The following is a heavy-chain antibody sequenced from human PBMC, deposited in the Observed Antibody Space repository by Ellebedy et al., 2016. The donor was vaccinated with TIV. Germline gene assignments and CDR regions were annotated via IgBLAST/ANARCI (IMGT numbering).Heavy chain of an antibody. Sequence: ASVKVSCKASGYTFTTFAMHWVRQAPGQRLEWMGWINAGNGNTKYSQKFQGRVTITRDTSASTAYMELSSLRSEDTAVYYRARLEDYGGIGDYWGQGTLVTVSS. D-gene: IGHD4-23*01. CDR2: INAGNGNT. J-gene: IGHJ4*02. CDR3: ARLEDYGGIGDY. CDR1: GYTFTTFA. V-gene: IGHV1-3*01.